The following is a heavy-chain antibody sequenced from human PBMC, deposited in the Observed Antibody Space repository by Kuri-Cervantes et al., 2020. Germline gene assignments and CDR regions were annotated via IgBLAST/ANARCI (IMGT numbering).Heavy chain of an antibody. D-gene: IGHD6-13*01. V-gene: IGHV1-2*02. CDR1: GYTFTNYA. J-gene: IGHJ5*02. Sequence: ASVKVSCKASGYTFTNYAIIWVRQAPGQGLEWMGWINPNSGGTNYAQKFQGRVTMTRDTSISTAYMELSRLRSDDTAVYYCARQTRIAAAGPVNWFDPWGQGTLVTVSS. CDR3: ARQTRIAAAGPVNWFDP. CDR2: INPNSGGT.